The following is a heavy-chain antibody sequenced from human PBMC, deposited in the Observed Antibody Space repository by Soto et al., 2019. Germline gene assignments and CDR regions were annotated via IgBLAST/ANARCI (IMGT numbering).Heavy chain of an antibody. Sequence: SETLSLTCTVSGISISNYYWSLIRQPPGKGLEWIGNIHYNGNTKYSPSLKSRVTMSVDTSKNHFSLKLISVTTADTAVYFCAREGNLGRWIQPLDSWGQGTLVTVSS. CDR1: GISISNYY. D-gene: IGHD2-2*03. CDR2: IHYNGNT. V-gene: IGHV4-59*01. CDR3: AREGNLGRWIQPLDS. J-gene: IGHJ4*02.